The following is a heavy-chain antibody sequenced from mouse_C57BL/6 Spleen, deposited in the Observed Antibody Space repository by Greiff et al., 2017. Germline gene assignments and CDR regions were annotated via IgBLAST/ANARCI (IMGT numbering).Heavy chain of an antibody. CDR3: ARGYYDYDKGFAF. D-gene: IGHD2-4*01. J-gene: IGHJ3*01. CDR2: ISYDGSN. Sequence: EVKLQESGPGLVQPSQSLSLTCSVTGYSITSGYYWNWIRQFPGNKLEWMGYISYDGSNNYNPSLKNRISITRDTSKNQFFLKLNSVTTEDTATYYCARGYYDYDKGFAFWGQGTLVTVSA. V-gene: IGHV3-6*01. CDR1: GYSITSGYY.